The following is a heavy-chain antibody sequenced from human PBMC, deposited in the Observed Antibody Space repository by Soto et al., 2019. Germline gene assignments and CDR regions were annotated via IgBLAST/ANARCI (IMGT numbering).Heavy chain of an antibody. Sequence: SETLSLTCTVSGGSVNSPNYYWGWIRQPPGKGLEWIGSIYNSATTYYNPSLKPRVTISADTSRNQFSLNLRSVTAADTAMYFCGRVVIAATSHPDFDYWGQGALVTVSS. J-gene: IGHJ4*02. D-gene: IGHD2-15*01. CDR2: IYNSATT. V-gene: IGHV4-39*01. CDR3: GRVVIAATSHPDFDY. CDR1: GGSVNSPNYY.